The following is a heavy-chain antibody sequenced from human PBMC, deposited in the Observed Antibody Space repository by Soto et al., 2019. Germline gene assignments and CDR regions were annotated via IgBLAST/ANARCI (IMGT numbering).Heavy chain of an antibody. CDR3: ARAGILGLYYYGMDV. D-gene: IGHD6-13*01. CDR1: GFTFSSYG. V-gene: IGHV3-33*01. Sequence: GGSLRLSCAASGFTFSSYGMHWVRQAPGKGLEWVAVIWYDGSNKYYADSVKGRFTISRDNSKNTLYLQMNSLRAEDTAVYYCARAGILGLYYYGMDVWGQGTTVTVSS. CDR2: IWYDGSNK. J-gene: IGHJ6*02.